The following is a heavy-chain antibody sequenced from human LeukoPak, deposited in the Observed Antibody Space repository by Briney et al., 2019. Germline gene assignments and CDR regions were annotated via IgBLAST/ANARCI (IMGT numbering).Heavy chain of an antibody. J-gene: IGHJ4*02. V-gene: IGHV3-7*01. CDR2: IKQDGSEK. CDR3: ARDSAYYSTSSFVDY. D-gene: IGHD6-6*01. Sequence: PGGSLRLSCAASGFTFSSYWMTWVRQAPGKGLEWVANIKQDGSEKYYVDPVKGRFTISRDNAKNSLYLQMNSLRAEDTAVYYCARDSAYYSTSSFVDYWGQGTLVTVSS. CDR1: GFTFSSYW.